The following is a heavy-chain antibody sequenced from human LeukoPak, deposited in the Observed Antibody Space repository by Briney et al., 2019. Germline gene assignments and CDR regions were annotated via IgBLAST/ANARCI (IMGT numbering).Heavy chain of an antibody. CDR2: IYSGGST. J-gene: IGHJ3*02. CDR1: GGSISNTNW. Sequence: PSETLSLTCGVSGGSISNTNWWSWVRQAPGKGLEWVLVIYSGGSTYYADSVKGRFTISRHISKNTLYLQMDSLRAEDTAVYYCARAGPYDAFDIWGQGTMVTVSS. V-gene: IGHV3-53*04. CDR3: ARAGPYDAFDI. D-gene: IGHD1-14*01.